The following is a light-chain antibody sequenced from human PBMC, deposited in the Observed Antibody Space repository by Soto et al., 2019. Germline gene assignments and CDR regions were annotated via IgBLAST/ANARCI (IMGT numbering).Light chain of an antibody. J-gene: IGKJ3*01. Sequence: EIVLTQSPGTLSLSPGERATLSCRASQSVSPNNYLAWYQQKPGQAPRLLIYGASSRATGIPDRFSGSGSGTDFTLTISRLEPEDFAVYYCQQYGSSPFTFGPGTKVDIK. V-gene: IGKV3-20*01. CDR3: QQYGSSPFT. CDR1: QSVSPNNY. CDR2: GAS.